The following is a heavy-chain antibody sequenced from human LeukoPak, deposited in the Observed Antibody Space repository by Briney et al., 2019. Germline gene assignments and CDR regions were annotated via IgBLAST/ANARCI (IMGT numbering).Heavy chain of an antibody. CDR1: GFTLGGHD. CDR2: VSSGHHA. J-gene: IGHJ4*02. V-gene: IGHV3-13*01. CDR3: VREARGYHYTYFDY. D-gene: IGHD5-18*01. Sequence: GGSLRLSCTASGFTLGGHDMHWVRHTTGGGLEWVAAVSSGHHAFYSDSVQGRFAVSRVDGNNSLYLQMNSLRAGDTAVYYCVREARGYHYTYFDYWGQGSLVTVSS.